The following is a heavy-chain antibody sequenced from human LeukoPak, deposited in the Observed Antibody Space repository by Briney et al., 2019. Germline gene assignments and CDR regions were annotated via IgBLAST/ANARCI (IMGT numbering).Heavy chain of an antibody. D-gene: IGHD3-9*01. Sequence: ASVKVSCKASGYTFTIYTVNWVRQAPGQGLEYMGWINTNTGNPTYAQDFAGRFVFSLDTSVTTTYLQINSLKAADSAVYYCTRGNDTTGYFTYWGQGTLVTVSS. V-gene: IGHV7-4-1*02. CDR3: TRGNDTTGYFTY. CDR1: GYTFTIYT. J-gene: IGHJ4*02. CDR2: INTNTGNP.